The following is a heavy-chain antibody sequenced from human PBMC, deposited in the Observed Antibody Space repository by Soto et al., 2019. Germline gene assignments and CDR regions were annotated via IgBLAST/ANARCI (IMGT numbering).Heavy chain of an antibody. CDR2: IYYSGSS. Sequence: QVQLQESGPGLVKPSQTLSLTCTVSGGSISSGGYYWSWIRQHPGKGLEWIGYIYYSGSSYYNPSLTTLVTISVATSKNQFSLKLSSVTAADTAVYYCARSYDSSGYYFLGYWGQGTLVTVSS. D-gene: IGHD3-22*01. V-gene: IGHV4-31*01. CDR1: GGSISSGGYY. J-gene: IGHJ4*02. CDR3: ARSYDSSGYYFLGY.